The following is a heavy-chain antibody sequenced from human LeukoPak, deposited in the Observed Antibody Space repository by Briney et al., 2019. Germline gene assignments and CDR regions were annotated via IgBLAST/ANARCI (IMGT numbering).Heavy chain of an antibody. CDR2: ITASGTAM. D-gene: IGHD1-26*01. V-gene: IGHV3-48*02. Sequence: GGSLRLSCAASGFTFSSYSMNWVRQAPGKGLEWVSHITASGTAMFYADSVKGRFTISRDNAKNSLYLQMYSLRDEDTAVYYCASSGSYRFDYWGQGTLVTVSS. CDR1: GFTFSSYS. J-gene: IGHJ4*02. CDR3: ASSGSYRFDY.